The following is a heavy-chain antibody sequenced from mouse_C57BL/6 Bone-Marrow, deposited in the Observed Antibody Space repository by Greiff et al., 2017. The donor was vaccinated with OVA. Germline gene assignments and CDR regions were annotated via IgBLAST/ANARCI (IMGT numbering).Heavy chain of an antibody. D-gene: IGHD1-1*01. CDR1: GYAFSSSW. Sequence: QVQLQQSGPELVKPGDSVKISCKASGYAFSSSWMNWVKQRPGKGLEWIGRIYPGDGDTNYNGKFKGKATLTADKSSSTAYMQLSSLTSEDSAVYCCARRGYGSSHFDYWGQGTTLTVSS. CDR3: ARRGYGSSHFDY. CDR2: IYPGDGDT. J-gene: IGHJ2*01. V-gene: IGHV1-82*01.